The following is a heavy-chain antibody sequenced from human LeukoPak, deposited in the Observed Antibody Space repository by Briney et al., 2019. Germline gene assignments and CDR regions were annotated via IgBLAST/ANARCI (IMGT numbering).Heavy chain of an antibody. CDR2: INHSGST. Sequence: SETLSLTCAVYGGSFSGYYWSWIRQPPGKGLEWIGEINHSGSTNYNPSLKSRVTISVDTSKNQFSLKLSSVTAADTAVYYCARGVGYSSGWYRYWGQGTLVTASS. CDR1: GGSFSGYY. D-gene: IGHD6-19*01. CDR3: ARGVGYSSGWYRY. V-gene: IGHV4-34*01. J-gene: IGHJ4*02.